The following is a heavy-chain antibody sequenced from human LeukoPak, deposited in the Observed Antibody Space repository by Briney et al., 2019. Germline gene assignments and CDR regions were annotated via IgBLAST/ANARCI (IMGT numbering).Heavy chain of an antibody. Sequence: GGSLRLSCAASGFTFSSYAMSWVRQAPGKGLEWVSAISGSGGSTYYADSVKGRFAISRDNSKNMLYLQMNSLRAEDTALYYCTREAGATDYWGQGTLVTVSS. D-gene: IGHD1-26*01. CDR3: TREAGATDY. J-gene: IGHJ4*02. CDR1: GFTFSSYA. V-gene: IGHV3-23*01. CDR2: ISGSGGST.